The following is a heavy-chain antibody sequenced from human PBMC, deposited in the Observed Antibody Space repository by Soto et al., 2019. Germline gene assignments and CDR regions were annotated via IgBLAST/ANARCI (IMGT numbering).Heavy chain of an antibody. CDR3: ARGSGSYVWYFDL. CDR1: GYTFTGYY. D-gene: IGHD3-10*01. CDR2: INPNSGGT. J-gene: IGHJ2*01. Sequence: ASVKVSCKASGYTFTGYYMHWVRQAPGQGLEWMGWINPNSGGTNYAQKFQGWVTMTRDTSISTAYMGLSRLSSVDTAVYYCARGSGSYVWYFDLWGRGTLVTVSS. V-gene: IGHV1-2*04.